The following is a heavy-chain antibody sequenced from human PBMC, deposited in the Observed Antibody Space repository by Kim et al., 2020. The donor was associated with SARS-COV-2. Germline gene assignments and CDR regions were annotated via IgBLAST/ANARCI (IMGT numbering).Heavy chain of an antibody. Sequence: QKFRGRVTMTRDTSTRTGYMELSSLRSEDTAVYYCATGTGTTWLGGMDVWGQGTTVTVSS. V-gene: IGHV1-46*01. J-gene: IGHJ6*02. CDR3: ATGTGTTWLGGMDV. D-gene: IGHD1-7*01.